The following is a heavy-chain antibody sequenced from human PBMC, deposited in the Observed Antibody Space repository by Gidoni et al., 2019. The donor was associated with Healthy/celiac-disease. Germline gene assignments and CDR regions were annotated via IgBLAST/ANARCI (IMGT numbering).Heavy chain of an antibody. CDR2: ISSSSSYI. D-gene: IGHD3-10*01. J-gene: IGHJ3*02. Sequence: EVQLVESGGVLVMRGVSLRLYCAASGVTFGRWDRDWVRQAPGKGLGWVSAISSSSSYIYYADSVKGRVTTPRDNAKTSLYLQMNSLRAEDTAVYYCATPPTYYYGSGSLDAFYIWGQGTMVTVSS. CDR3: ATPPTYYYGSGSLDAFYI. CDR1: GVTFGRWD. V-gene: IGHV3-21*01.